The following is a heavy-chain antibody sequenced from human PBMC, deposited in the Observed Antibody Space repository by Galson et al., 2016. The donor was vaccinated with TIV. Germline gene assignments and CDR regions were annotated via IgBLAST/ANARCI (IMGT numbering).Heavy chain of an antibody. CDR3: ARTSYYYDSSGYYEGILYFDY. J-gene: IGHJ4*02. Sequence: PALVKPTQTLTLTCSFSGFSLSTSGMCVSCIRQPPGKALEWLARIDWDVDIYYSPFMKTRLTISKDTSKIQVVLTMTNLDPVDTATYYCARTSYYYDSSGYYEGILYFDYWGQGSRVTVSS. CDR1: GFSLSTSGMC. V-gene: IGHV2-70*11. CDR2: IDWDVDI. D-gene: IGHD3-22*01.